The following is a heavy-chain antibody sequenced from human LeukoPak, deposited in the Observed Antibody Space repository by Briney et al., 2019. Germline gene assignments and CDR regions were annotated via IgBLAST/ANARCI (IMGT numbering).Heavy chain of an antibody. CDR2: ISYDGSNK. CDR1: GFTFSSYG. J-gene: IGHJ4*02. V-gene: IGHV3-30*03. D-gene: IGHD3-3*01. CDR3: ARTQRFLEWSYYFDY. Sequence: GGSLRLSCAASGFTFSSYGMHWVRQAPGKGLEWVAVISYDGSNKYYADSVKGRFTISRDNSKNTLYLQMNSLRAEDTAVYYCARTQRFLEWSYYFDYWGQGTLVTVSS.